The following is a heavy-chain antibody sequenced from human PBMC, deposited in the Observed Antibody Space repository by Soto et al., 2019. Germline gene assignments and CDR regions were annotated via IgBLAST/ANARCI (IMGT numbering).Heavy chain of an antibody. J-gene: IGHJ3*02. V-gene: IGHV4-39*01. CDR2: IYYSGST. CDR3: AKGGSGSYSNAFDI. D-gene: IGHD3-10*01. Sequence: SETLSLTCTFSGDSISSTRWWSWVRQSPGKGLEWIGSIYYSGSTYYNPPLKSRVTISVDTSKNQFSLKLSSVTAADTAVYYCAKGGSGSYSNAFDIWGQGTMVTVSS. CDR1: GDSISSTRW.